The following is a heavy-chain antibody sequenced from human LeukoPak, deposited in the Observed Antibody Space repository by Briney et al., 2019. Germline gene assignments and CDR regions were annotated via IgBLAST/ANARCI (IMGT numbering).Heavy chain of an antibody. V-gene: IGHV3-30*18. D-gene: IGHD3-22*01. Sequence: QSGGSLRLSCAASGFTFSSYGTHWVRQAPGKGLEWVAVISYDGSNKYYTDSVKGRFTISRDNSKNTLYLQMNSLRAEDTAVYYCAKSGYYYDSGGAEYFQHWGQGTLVTVSS. J-gene: IGHJ1*01. CDR3: AKSGYYYDSGGAEYFQH. CDR2: ISYDGSNK. CDR1: GFTFSSYG.